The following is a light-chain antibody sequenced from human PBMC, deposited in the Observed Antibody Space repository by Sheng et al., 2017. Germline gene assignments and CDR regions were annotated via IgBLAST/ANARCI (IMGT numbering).Light chain of an antibody. J-gene: IGLJ1*01. CDR3: QLWDTSSDPLYV. Sequence: SYVLTQPPSVSVAPGETATITCGGDNIGSESVHWYQQKPGQAPVLVVYDDSDRPSGIPERFSGSNSGNTATLTISGVEAVDEADYYCQLWDTSSDPLYVFGTGTKVTVL. CDR2: DDS. CDR1: NIGSES. V-gene: IGLV3-21*02.